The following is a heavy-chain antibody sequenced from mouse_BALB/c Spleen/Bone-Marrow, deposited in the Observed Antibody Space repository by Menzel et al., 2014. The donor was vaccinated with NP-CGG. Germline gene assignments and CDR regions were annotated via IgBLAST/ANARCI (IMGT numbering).Heavy chain of an antibody. J-gene: IGHJ2*01. CDR2: INPSNGRT. Sequence: GYTFTSYWMHWVKQRPGQGLEWIGEINPSNGRTNYNEKFKSKATLTVDKSSSTAYMQLSSLTSEDSAVYYCARGTFDYWGQGTTLTVSS. CDR1: GYTFTSYW. V-gene: IGHV1S81*02. CDR3: ARGTFDY.